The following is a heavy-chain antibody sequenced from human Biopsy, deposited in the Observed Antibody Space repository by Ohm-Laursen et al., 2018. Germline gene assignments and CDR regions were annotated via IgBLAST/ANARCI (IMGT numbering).Heavy chain of an antibody. D-gene: IGHD5-18*01. V-gene: IGHV4-59*01. J-gene: IGHJ3*01. CDR2: IYNDVST. Sequence: TLSLTCSVSGGSIISYYWTWIRQPPGKGLEWIGNIYNDVSTKYNPSLRNRVTISADKSTNQFSLKLRSVTAADTAVYYCARGYAGLYEAFDFWGQGTVITVAS. CDR1: GGSIISYY. CDR3: ARGYAGLYEAFDF.